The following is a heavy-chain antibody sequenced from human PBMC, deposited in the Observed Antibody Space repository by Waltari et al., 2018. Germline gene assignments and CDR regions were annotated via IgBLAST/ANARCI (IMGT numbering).Heavy chain of an antibody. CDR1: GGSISSGSYY. V-gene: IGHV4-61*02. CDR3: ARERADTAMTRPFDY. J-gene: IGHJ4*02. D-gene: IGHD5-18*01. CDR2: IYTSAST. Sequence: QVQLQESGPGLVKPSQTLSLTCTVSGGSISSGSYYWSWIRQPAGKGLEWIGRIYTSASTNYNPPLKSRVTISVDTSKNQFSLKLGSVTAADTAVYYCARERADTAMTRPFDYWGQGTLVTVSS.